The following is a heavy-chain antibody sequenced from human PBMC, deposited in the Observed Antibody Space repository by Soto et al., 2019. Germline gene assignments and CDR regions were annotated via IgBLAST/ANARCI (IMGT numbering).Heavy chain of an antibody. V-gene: IGHV3-64D*06. CDR2: ITSNGDNT. CDR1: GITFSNFA. CDR3: VKGNQLLRYYFEY. D-gene: IGHD2-2*01. J-gene: IGHJ4*02. Sequence: PGGSLRLSCSASGITFSNFAMHWVRQAPGKGLEYVSGITSNGDNTYHADSVQGRFTISRDNSKSTLYLQMTSLRVEDTAVYYCVKGNQLLRYYFEYWGRGALVTVPQ.